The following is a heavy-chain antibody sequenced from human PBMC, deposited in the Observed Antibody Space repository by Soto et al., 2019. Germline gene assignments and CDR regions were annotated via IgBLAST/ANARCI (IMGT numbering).Heavy chain of an antibody. J-gene: IGHJ4*02. CDR3: PKASRSSGGSSHFDY. CDR2: ISGSGGSI. D-gene: IGHD2-15*01. CDR1: GFTFSSYA. Sequence: GGSLRLSCAASGFTFSSYAMSWVRQAPGKGLEWVSAISGSGGSIYYADSVKGRFTISRDNSKNTLYLQMNSLRAEDTAVYYCPKASRSSGGSSHFDYWGQGTLVTVSS. V-gene: IGHV3-23*01.